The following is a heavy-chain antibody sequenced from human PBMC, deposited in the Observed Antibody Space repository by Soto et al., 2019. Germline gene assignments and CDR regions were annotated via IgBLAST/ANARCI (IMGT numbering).Heavy chain of an antibody. Sequence: GGSLRLSCAASGFTFSTYSMNWVRQAPGKGLEWLSYISTGSNTIYYADSVKGRFTISRDNAKNSLYLQMNSLRDEDTAVYYCASSGSGWYPFDYWGQGTLVIGSS. CDR2: ISTGSNTI. CDR1: GFTFSTYS. CDR3: ASSGSGWYPFDY. J-gene: IGHJ4*02. V-gene: IGHV3-48*02. D-gene: IGHD6-19*01.